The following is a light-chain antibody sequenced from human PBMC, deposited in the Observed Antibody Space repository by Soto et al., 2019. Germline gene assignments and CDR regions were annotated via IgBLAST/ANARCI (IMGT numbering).Light chain of an antibody. CDR1: SSDVGGYNY. Sequence: QSVLTQPRSVSGSPGQSVTISCTGTSSDVGGYNYVSWYQQHPGKAPKLMIYDLSKRPSGVPDRFSGSKSGNTASLTISGLQAEDEADYYCCSYAGSYTFVFGTGTKVTVL. CDR3: CSYAGSYTFV. CDR2: DLS. V-gene: IGLV2-11*01. J-gene: IGLJ1*01.